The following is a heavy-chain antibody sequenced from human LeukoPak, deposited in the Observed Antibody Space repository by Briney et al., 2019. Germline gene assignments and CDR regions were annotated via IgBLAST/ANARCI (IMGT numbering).Heavy chain of an antibody. CDR1: GYTFTNYD. J-gene: IGHJ4*02. Sequence: GASVKVSCKASGYTFTNYDINWVRQATGQGLEWMGWMNPNSGNTGYAQKFQGRVTITRDTSIGTAYMELSSLSSEDTAVYYCARRSDYYDSSAYYYWGQGTLVTVPS. CDR2: MNPNSGNT. CDR3: ARRSDYYDSSAYYY. D-gene: IGHD3-22*01. V-gene: IGHV1-8*03.